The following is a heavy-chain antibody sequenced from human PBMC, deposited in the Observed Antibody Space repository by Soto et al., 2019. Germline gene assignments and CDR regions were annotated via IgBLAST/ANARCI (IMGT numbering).Heavy chain of an antibody. CDR3: ARGYYYGSGRPTPGGMDV. CDR2: ISTYTGNT. D-gene: IGHD3-10*01. V-gene: IGHV1-18*01. J-gene: IGHJ6*02. CDR1: GYTFTNYD. Sequence: QVHLVQSGAEVKKPGASVKVSCKASGYTFTNYDINWVRQAPGQGLEWMGWISTYTGNTNYAQKLQGRVTMTTDTYTDTVXMELRSLRSDDTAVYYCARGYYYGSGRPTPGGMDVWGQGTTVTVSS.